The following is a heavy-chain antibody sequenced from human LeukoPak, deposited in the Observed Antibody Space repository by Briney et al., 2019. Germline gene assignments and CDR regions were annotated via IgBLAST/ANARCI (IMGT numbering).Heavy chain of an antibody. Sequence: PGGSLRLPCAASGFTFSSYWMSWVRQAPGKGLEWVANIKQDGSEKYYVDSVKGRFTISRDNAKNSLYLQMNSLRAEDTAVYYCARDSWIRGVATKGRGSVFDYWGQGTLVTVSS. J-gene: IGHJ4*02. CDR1: GFTFSSYW. D-gene: IGHD5-12*01. CDR2: IKQDGSEK. CDR3: ARDSWIRGVATKGRGSVFDY. V-gene: IGHV3-7*01.